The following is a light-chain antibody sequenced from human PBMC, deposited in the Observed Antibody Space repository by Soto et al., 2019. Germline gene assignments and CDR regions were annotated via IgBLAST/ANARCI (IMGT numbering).Light chain of an antibody. CDR2: DVN. CDR1: ISDIGAYNF. Sequence: QSALTQPASVSGSPGQSITISCTGTISDIGAYNFVSWYQQHPCKAPKLMLYDVNIRPSGVSNRFSGSKSGNTASLTISGLQAEDEAAYYCTSWTTSTTMIFGGGTQLTVL. CDR3: TSWTTSTTMI. V-gene: IGLV2-14*03. J-gene: IGLJ2*01.